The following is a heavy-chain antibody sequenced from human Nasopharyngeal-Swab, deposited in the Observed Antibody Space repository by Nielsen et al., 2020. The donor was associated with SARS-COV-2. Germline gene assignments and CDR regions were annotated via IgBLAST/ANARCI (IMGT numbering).Heavy chain of an antibody. CDR3: ARQLMYVGKRGNWFDP. Sequence: SETLSLTCTVSGGSISSSSYYWGWIRQPPGKGLEWIGSNYYSGSTYYNPSLKSRVTISVDTSKNQFSLKLSSVTAADTAVYYCARQLMYVGKRGNWFDPWGQGTLVTVSS. D-gene: IGHD3-16*01. V-gene: IGHV4-39*01. CDR1: GGSISSSSYY. CDR2: NYYSGST. J-gene: IGHJ5*02.